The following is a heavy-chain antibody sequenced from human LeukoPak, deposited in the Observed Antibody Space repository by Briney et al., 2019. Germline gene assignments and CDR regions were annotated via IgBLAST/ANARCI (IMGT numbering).Heavy chain of an antibody. Sequence: GGSLRLSCAASGFTFSSYAMSWVRQAPGKGLEWVSAISGSGGNTYYADSVKGRFTISRDNSKNTLYLQMNSLRAEDTAVYNCARDYYDILTGYSQYYFDYWGQGTLVTVSS. V-gene: IGHV3-23*01. J-gene: IGHJ4*02. CDR2: ISGSGGNT. CDR3: ARDYYDILTGYSQYYFDY. D-gene: IGHD3-9*01. CDR1: GFTFSSYA.